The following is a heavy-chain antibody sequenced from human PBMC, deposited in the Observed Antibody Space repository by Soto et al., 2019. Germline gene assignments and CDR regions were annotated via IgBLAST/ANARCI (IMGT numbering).Heavy chain of an antibody. CDR3: AHLPPFDDYNLDY. CDR2: IYWNGET. V-gene: IGHV2-5*01. J-gene: IGHJ4*02. Sequence: QITLKESGPTLVKPTQTLTLTCNFSGFSLSTGGVGVAWVRQPPGKALEWLTLIYWNGETRTSPSLENRLTVTKDASKNQVALTMTNMDPVDTATYYCAHLPPFDDYNLDYWGQGIRVTVSS. CDR1: GFSLSTGGVG. D-gene: IGHD1-20*01.